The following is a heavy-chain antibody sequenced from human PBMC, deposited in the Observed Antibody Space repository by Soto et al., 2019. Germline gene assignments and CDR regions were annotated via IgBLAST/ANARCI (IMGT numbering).Heavy chain of an antibody. CDR1: GGSISSGGYY. J-gene: IGHJ1*01. D-gene: IGHD2-8*01. V-gene: IGHV4-31*03. CDR3: ARMLDCTNGVCFEGYFQH. Sequence: QVQLQESGPGLVKPSQTLSLTCTVSGGSISSGGYYWSWIRQHPGKGLEWIGYIYYSGSIYYNPSLKSRVTISVDTSKNQFSLKLSSVTAADTAVYYCARMLDCTNGVCFEGYFQHWGQGTLVTVSS. CDR2: IYYSGSI.